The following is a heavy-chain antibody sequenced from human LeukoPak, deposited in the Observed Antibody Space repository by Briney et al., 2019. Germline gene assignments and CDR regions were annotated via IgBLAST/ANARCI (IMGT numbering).Heavy chain of an antibody. CDR3: AKDGGLWVSAHWGDS. CDR2: ITTSDGNT. CDR1: GFTFSSYT. Sequence: GGSLRLSCAASGFTFSSYTMSWVRQAPGKGLEWVSTITTSDGNTYYADSVEGRFTVSRDNSKNTLFLQMNSLRAEDTAVYYCAKDGGLWVSAHWGDSWGRGTLVTVSS. V-gene: IGHV3-23*01. D-gene: IGHD7-27*01. J-gene: IGHJ4*02.